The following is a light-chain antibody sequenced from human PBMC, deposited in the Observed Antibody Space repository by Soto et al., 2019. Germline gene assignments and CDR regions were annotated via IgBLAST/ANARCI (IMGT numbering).Light chain of an antibody. Sequence: QSALTQPASVSGSPGQSITISCSATSSDVGNYNLASWYQQHPGKAPRLIIYEATQRPSGISNRFSGSKSGNTASLTISGLQAEDEAEYYCSSYAGSSNFWVFGGGTKVTVL. V-gene: IGLV2-23*01. J-gene: IGLJ3*02. CDR2: EAT. CDR1: SSDVGNYNL. CDR3: SSYAGSSNFWV.